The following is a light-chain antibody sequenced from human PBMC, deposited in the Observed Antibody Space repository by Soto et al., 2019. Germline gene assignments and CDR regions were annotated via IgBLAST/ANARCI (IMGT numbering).Light chain of an antibody. CDR1: QNIRSY. CDR2: AAS. J-gene: IGKJ2*03. CDR3: QQTYNLPYS. Sequence: DIQMTQSPSSLSASVGDRVTITCRASQNIRSYLNWYQQKPGKAPTLLIYAASTLQTGVPSRFSGSGSGTDFTLTINDLQPEDFASYYCQQTYNLPYSFGQGTNLEIK. V-gene: IGKV1-39*01.